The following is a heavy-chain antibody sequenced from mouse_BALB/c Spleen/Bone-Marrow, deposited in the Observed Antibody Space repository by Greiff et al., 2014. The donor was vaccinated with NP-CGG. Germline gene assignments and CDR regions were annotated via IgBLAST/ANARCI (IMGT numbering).Heavy chain of an antibody. CDR2: IDPSDSYT. V-gene: IGHV1-69*02. D-gene: IGHD3-1*01. Sequence: QVQLQQPGAELVKPGASVKLSCKASGYTFTSYWMHWVKQRPGQGLEWIGEIDPSDSYTNYNQKFKGKATLTVDKSSSTAYMQHSRLTSEDSAVSYCATAGATRYAMDYWGQGTSVTVAS. CDR3: ATAGATRYAMDY. J-gene: IGHJ4*01. CDR1: GYTFTSYW.